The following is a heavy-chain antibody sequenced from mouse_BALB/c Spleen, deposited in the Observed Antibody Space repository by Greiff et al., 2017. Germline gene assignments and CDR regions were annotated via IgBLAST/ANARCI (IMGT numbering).Heavy chain of an antibody. CDR2: IYPGNVNT. Sequence: QVQLQQSGPELVKPGASVRISCKASGYTFTSYYIHWVKQRPGQGLEWIGWIYPGNVNTKYNEKFKGKATLTADKSSSTAYMQLSSLTSEDSAVYFYARSPYDGSFAYWGQGTTLTVSS. D-gene: IGHD2-3*01. J-gene: IGHJ2*01. CDR1: GYTFTSYY. V-gene: IGHV1S56*01. CDR3: ARSPYDGSFAY.